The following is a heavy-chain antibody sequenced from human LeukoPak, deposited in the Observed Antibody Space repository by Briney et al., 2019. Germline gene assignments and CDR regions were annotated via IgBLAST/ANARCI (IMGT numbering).Heavy chain of an antibody. CDR3: ARLFPRKGYSIDY. Sequence: RASVKVSCKASGYTFTGYYMHWVRQAPGQGLEWMGWINPNSGGTNYAQKFQGRVTMTRDTSISTAYMELSRLRSDDTAVYYCARLFPRKGYSIDYWGQGTLVTVSS. J-gene: IGHJ4*02. CDR1: GYTFTGYY. CDR2: INPNSGGT. V-gene: IGHV1-2*02. D-gene: IGHD6-13*01.